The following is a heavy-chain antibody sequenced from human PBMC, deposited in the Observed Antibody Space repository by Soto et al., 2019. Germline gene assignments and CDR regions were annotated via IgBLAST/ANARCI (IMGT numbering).Heavy chain of an antibody. D-gene: IGHD6-6*01. Sequence: QVQLQESGPGLVKPSETLSLTCTVSGGSFSSGSYYWSWIRQPPGKGREGIGYIYYSGRTNYNPSRKSRGTISVDTSKNQFSLKLSSVTAADTDVYYCARASGSDSSSSSSWFDHWGQGTLVTVSS. V-gene: IGHV4-61*01. J-gene: IGHJ5*02. CDR1: GGSFSSGSYY. CDR3: ARASGSDSSSSSSWFDH. CDR2: IYYSGRT.